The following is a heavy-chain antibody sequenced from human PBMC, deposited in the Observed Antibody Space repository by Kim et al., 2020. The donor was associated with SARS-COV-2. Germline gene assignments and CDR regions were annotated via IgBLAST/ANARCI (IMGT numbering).Heavy chain of an antibody. CDR3: ARSSYSSSWYGAHYYFDY. CDR1: GGSFSGYY. CDR2: INHSGST. D-gene: IGHD6-13*01. Sequence: SETLSLTCAVYGGSFSGYYWSWIRQPPGKGLEWIGEINHSGSTNYNPSLKSRVTISVDTSKNQFSLKLSSVTAADTAVYYCARSSYSSSWYGAHYYFDYWGQGTLVTVSS. V-gene: IGHV4-34*01. J-gene: IGHJ4*02.